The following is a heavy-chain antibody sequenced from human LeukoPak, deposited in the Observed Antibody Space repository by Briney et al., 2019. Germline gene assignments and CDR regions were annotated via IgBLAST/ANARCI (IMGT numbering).Heavy chain of an antibody. J-gene: IGHJ6*02. CDR1: GSTFSSYW. Sequence: PGGSLRLSCAASGSTFSSYWMSWVRQAPGKGLEWVANIKQDGSEKYYVDSVKGRFTISRDNAKNSLYLQMNSLRAEDTAVYYCARDRLVSNFLGYYYYGMDVWGQGTTVTVSS. CDR2: IKQDGSEK. D-gene: IGHD4-11*01. CDR3: ARDRLVSNFLGYYYYGMDV. V-gene: IGHV3-7*01.